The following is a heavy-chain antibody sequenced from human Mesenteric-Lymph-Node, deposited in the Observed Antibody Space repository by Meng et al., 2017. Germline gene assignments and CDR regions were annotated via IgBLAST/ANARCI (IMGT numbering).Heavy chain of an antibody. J-gene: IGHJ4*02. CDR2: VSWNGSRT. CDR1: GFTFSNCD. Sequence: GESLKISCAASGFTFSNCDMNWVHQAPGKGLEWVSGVSWNGSRTHYADSVKGRFIISRDNSKKTLYLQMNSLRAEDTALYYCARSRTYYYDSSGYLYFEFWGQGTLVTVSS. D-gene: IGHD3-22*01. V-gene: IGHV3-35*01. CDR3: ARSRTYYYDSSGYLYFEF.